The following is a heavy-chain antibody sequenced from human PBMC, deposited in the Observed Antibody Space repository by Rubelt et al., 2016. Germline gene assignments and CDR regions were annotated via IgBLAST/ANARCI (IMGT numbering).Heavy chain of an antibody. D-gene: IGHD6-6*01. V-gene: IGHV4-34*01. J-gene: IGHJ4*02. CDR3: ASGHELAARHTRCDY. Sequence: QVQLQQWGAGLLKPSETLSLTCAVYGGSFSGYYCSWIRQPPGKGLEWIGEINQSGSTNYNPSPKSRVTISVDTSKNQFSLKLSSVTAADTAVYYCASGHELAARHTRCDYWGQGTLVTVSS. CDR2: INQSGST. CDR1: GGSFSGYY.